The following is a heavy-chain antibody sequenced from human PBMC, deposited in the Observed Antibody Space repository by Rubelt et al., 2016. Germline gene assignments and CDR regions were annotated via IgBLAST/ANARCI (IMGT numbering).Heavy chain of an antibody. V-gene: IGHV4-34*01. J-gene: IGHJ2*01. CDR2: INHRGST. CDR1: GGSFSDYY. Sequence: QVQLQQWGAGLLKPSETLSLTCAVYGGSFSDYYWSWIRQPPGKGLEWIGEINHRGSTKYNPSLKSRVTVSVDTSKNQFSLRLSSLSAADTAVHDCARLLRSYWYFDLWGRGTLVTVSS. CDR3: ARLLRSYWYFDL.